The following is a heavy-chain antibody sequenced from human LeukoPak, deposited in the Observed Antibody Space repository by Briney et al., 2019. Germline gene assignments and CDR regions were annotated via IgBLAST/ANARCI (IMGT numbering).Heavy chain of an antibody. D-gene: IGHD7-27*01. CDR3: AKGDLTGDRPGPKVY. CDR1: GFTFSSYG. Sequence: GGSLRLSCAASGFTFSSYGMHWVRQAPGKGLEWVAFIRYGGSNKYYADSVKGRFTISRDNSKNTLYLQMNSLRAEDTAVYYCAKGDLTGDRPGPKVYWGQGTLVTVSS. J-gene: IGHJ4*02. V-gene: IGHV3-30*02. CDR2: IRYGGSNK.